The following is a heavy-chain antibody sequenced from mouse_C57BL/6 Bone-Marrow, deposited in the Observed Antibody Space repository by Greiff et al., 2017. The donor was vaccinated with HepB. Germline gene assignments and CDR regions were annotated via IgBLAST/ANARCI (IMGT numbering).Heavy chain of an antibody. CDR3: ARSKIYGSSLYYAMGY. CDR1: GYSFTGYF. CDR2: INPYNGDT. D-gene: IGHD1-1*01. V-gene: IGHV1-20*01. Sequence: EVQLQQSGPELVKPGDSVKISCKASGYSFTGYFMNWVMQSHGKSLEWIGRINPYNGDTFYNQKFKGKATLTVDKSSSTAHMELRGLTSEDSAVYYCARSKIYGSSLYYAMGYWGQGTSVTVSS. J-gene: IGHJ4*01.